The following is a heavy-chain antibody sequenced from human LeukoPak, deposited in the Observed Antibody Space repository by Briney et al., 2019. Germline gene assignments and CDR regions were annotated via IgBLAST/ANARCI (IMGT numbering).Heavy chain of an antibody. J-gene: IGHJ4*02. V-gene: IGHV3-53*04. D-gene: IGHD3-22*01. CDR3: ARVRCRVGDHYYHSNTFLLDY. Sequence: GGSLRLSCAASGFTVSSNYMSWVRQAPGKGLEWVSVIYSGGSTYYADSVKGRFTISRHNSKNTLYLQMNSLRAEDTAVYYCARVRCRVGDHYYHSNTFLLDYWGQGTLVTVSS. CDR2: IYSGGST. CDR1: GFTVSSNY.